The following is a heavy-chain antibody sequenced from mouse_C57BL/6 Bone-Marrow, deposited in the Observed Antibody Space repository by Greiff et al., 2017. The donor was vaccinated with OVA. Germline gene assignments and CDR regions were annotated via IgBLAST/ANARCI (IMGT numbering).Heavy chain of an antibody. Sequence: VQLKQSGAELVRPGASVKLSCTASGFNIKDDYMHWVKQRPEQGLEWIGWIDPENGDTEYASKFQGKATITADTSSNTAYLQLSSLTSEDTAVYYCTTVSDYAMDDWGQGTSVTVSS. J-gene: IGHJ4*01. CDR3: TTVSDYAMDD. CDR1: GFNIKDDY. D-gene: IGHD3-1*01. V-gene: IGHV14-4*01. CDR2: IDPENGDT.